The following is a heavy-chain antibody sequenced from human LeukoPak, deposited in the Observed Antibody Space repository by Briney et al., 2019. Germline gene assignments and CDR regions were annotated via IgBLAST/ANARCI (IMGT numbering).Heavy chain of an antibody. V-gene: IGHV3-7*03. Sequence: GGSLRLSCAASGFTFSNYWMSWVRQAPGKGLEWVANIKQDGSEKYYVDSVKGRFTISRGNAKNSLYLQMNSLRAEDTAVYYCARGITGYCTNGVCYVYWYFDLWGRGTLVTVSS. J-gene: IGHJ2*01. D-gene: IGHD2-8*01. CDR1: GFTFSNYW. CDR3: ARGITGYCTNGVCYVYWYFDL. CDR2: IKQDGSEK.